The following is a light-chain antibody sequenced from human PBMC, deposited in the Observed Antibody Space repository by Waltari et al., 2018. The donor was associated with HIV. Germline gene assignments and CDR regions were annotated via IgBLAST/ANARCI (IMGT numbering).Light chain of an antibody. Sequence: EIVLTQSPLSLAVTPGEPASISCGSRQSLLHSNGYTYLSWILQKPGQSPQLLIYFASNRASGVPERFSGTGSDTDFTLKISRVEADDVGVYYCMQTLQAFTFGGGTKVELK. CDR3: MQTLQAFT. J-gene: IGKJ4*02. CDR2: FAS. V-gene: IGKV2-28*01. CDR1: QSLLHSNGYTY.